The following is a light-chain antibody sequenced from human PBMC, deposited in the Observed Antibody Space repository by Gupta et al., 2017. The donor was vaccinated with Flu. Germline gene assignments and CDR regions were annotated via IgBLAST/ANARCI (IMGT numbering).Light chain of an antibody. CDR1: QDISAY. J-gene: IGKJ4*01. V-gene: IGKV1-33*01. CDR3: QQYDNLLALT. CDR2: DAS. Sequence: DIQMTQSPSSLSASVGDRVTITCQASQDISAYLNWYQQKPGKAPKLLIYDASNLEVGVPSRFSGSGSGTDFTFTISSLQPEDIATYYCQQYDNLLALTFGGGTKVEIK.